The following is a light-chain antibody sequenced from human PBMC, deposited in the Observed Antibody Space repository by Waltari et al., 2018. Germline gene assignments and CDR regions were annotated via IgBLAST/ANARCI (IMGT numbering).Light chain of an antibody. J-gene: IGLJ3*02. CDR2: GVS. V-gene: IGLV2-14*03. CDR3: SSYTTRDTGL. CDR1: NSDIGVHNY. Sequence: QSALTQPASVSGSPGQSITISCTGTNSDIGVHNYVSWYQQHPGKAPKLILYGVSKRPAGVSNRFAGSNAENTASLTISGVQAGDEADYYCSSYTTRDTGLFGGGTKVTVL.